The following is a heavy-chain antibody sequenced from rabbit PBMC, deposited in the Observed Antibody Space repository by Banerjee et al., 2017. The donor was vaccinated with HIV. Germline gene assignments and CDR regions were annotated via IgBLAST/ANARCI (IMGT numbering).Heavy chain of an antibody. J-gene: IGHJ4*01. CDR1: GFSFSSNYW. D-gene: IGHD6-1*01. Sequence: QEQLEESGGDLVKPEGSLTLTCTASGFSFSSNYWICWVRQAPGKGLEWIGRIYIGNSGGTWYASWVNGRFTISRSTSLNTVDLKMTSLTAADTATYLCARGPVVYYTNGGAGYAYPYYFNLWGPGTLVTVS. V-gene: IGHV1S43*01. CDR3: ARGPVVYYTNGGAGYAYPYYFNL. CDR2: IYIGNSGGT.